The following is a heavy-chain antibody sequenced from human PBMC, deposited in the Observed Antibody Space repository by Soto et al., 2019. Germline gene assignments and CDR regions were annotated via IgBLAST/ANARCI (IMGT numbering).Heavy chain of an antibody. CDR1: GGTFSSYA. D-gene: IGHD4-17*01. J-gene: IGHJ6*02. V-gene: IGHV1-69*13. CDR2: IIPIFGTA. Sequence: SVKVSCKASGGTFSSYAISWVRQAPGQGLEWMGGIIPIFGTANYAQKFQGRVTITADESTSTAYMELSSLRSEDTAVYYCARDRLTPKSNYGDYSDYYYYDMDVWGQGTTVTVSS. CDR3: ARDRLTPKSNYGDYSDYYYYDMDV.